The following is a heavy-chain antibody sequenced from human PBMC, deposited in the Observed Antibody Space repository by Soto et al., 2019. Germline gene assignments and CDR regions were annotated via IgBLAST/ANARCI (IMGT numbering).Heavy chain of an antibody. CDR1: GGSISSYY. V-gene: IGHV4-59*01. CDR2: IYYSGST. Sequence: PSETLSLTCTVSGGSISSYYWSWIRQPPGKGLEWIGYIYYSGSTNHNPSLKSRVTISVDTSKNQFSLKLSSVTAADTAVYYCARDARYYDFWSGYYNPPPDAFDIWGQGTMVTVSS. J-gene: IGHJ3*02. D-gene: IGHD3-3*01. CDR3: ARDARYYDFWSGYYNPPPDAFDI.